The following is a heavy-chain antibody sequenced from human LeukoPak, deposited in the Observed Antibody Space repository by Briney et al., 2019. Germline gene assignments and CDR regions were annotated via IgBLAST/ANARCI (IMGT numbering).Heavy chain of an antibody. CDR3: ARGRRDGYNLGY. D-gene: IGHD5-24*01. J-gene: IGHJ4*02. CDR1: GFNVTTNY. V-gene: IGHV3-53*01. Sequence: GGSLGLSCAASGFNVTTNYMSWVRQAPGKGLEWVSVIYSGGTTYYADSVKGRFTISRDISKNTLSLQMNSLRAEDTAVYYYARGRRDGYNLGYWGQGTLVAVSS. CDR2: IYSGGTT.